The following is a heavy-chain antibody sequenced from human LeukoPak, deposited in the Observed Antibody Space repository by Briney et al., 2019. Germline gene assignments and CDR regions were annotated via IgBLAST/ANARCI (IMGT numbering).Heavy chain of an antibody. CDR1: SGSISTSIYY. CDR3: ATTTIRLGY. Sequence: PSETLSLTCTVSSGSISTSIYYWGWVRQPPGKALEWIGNIFYSGSTYYSPSLKSRVTISLDTSRNQFSLKLNSVTAADTAVYYCATTTIRLGYWGQGTLVTVSS. V-gene: IGHV4-39*07. J-gene: IGHJ4*02. CDR2: IFYSGST. D-gene: IGHD1-26*01.